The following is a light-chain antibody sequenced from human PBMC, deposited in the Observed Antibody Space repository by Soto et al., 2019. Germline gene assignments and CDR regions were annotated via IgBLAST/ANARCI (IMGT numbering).Light chain of an antibody. CDR3: QSYDSSLSAFYV. CDR1: SSNIGAGYA. CDR2: ENT. Sequence: QSVLTQPPSVSGAPGQRVTISCTGRSSNIGAGYAVHWYQQLPGTAPKLLIYENTNRPSGVPDRFSGSKSGTSASLAITGLQAEDEADYYCQSYDSSLSAFYVFGPGTKLTVL. J-gene: IGLJ1*01. V-gene: IGLV1-40*01.